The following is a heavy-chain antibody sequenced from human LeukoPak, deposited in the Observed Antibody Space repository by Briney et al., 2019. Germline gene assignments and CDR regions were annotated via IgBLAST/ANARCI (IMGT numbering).Heavy chain of an antibody. J-gene: IGHJ4*02. V-gene: IGHV4-34*01. Sequence: PSETLSLTCAVYGGSFSGYYWSWIRQPPGKGLEWIGEINHSGSANYNPSLKSRVTISVDTSKNQFSLKLSSVTAADAAVYYCARGKSSLDYYFDYWGQGTLVTVSS. CDR3: ARGKSSLDYYFDY. CDR1: GGSFSGYY. CDR2: INHSGSA.